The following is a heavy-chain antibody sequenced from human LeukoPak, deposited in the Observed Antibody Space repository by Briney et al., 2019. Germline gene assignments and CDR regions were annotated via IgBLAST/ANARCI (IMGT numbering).Heavy chain of an antibody. Sequence: GESLKISCKGSGYSFTTYWIGWVRQMPGKGLEWMGIIYPGDSDTRYSPSFQGQVTISADKSISTAYLQWSSLKASDTAMYFCARRITMIVVPTNAFDIWGQGTMVTVSS. CDR2: IYPGDSDT. V-gene: IGHV5-51*01. J-gene: IGHJ3*02. CDR1: GYSFTTYW. D-gene: IGHD3-22*01. CDR3: ARRITMIVVPTNAFDI.